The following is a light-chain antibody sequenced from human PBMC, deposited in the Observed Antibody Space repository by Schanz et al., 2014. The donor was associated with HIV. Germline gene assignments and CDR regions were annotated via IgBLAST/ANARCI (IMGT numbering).Light chain of an antibody. J-gene: IGKJ4*01. CDR1: QSVTSNY. Sequence: EIVLTQSPGTLSVSLGERAALSCRASQSVTSNYLAWYQQKPGQAPRLLIYGASSRATGIPDRFSGSGSGTDFTLTISRLEPEDFAVYYCQQYYSSPLTFGGGTKVEIK. CDR2: GAS. CDR3: QQYYSSPLT. V-gene: IGKV3-20*01.